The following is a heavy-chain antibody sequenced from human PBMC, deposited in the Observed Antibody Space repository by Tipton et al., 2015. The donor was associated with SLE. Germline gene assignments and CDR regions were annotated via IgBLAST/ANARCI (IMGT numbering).Heavy chain of an antibody. V-gene: IGHV4-59*01. CDR2: IYYSSYT. CDR3: ARVRGGWANDASDI. CDR1: GVSITNSY. J-gene: IGHJ3*02. Sequence: TLSLTCSVSGVSITNSYWSWIRQPPGKGLEWIGYIYYSSYTNYNPSLKSRVTTSFDRSKNQFSLNLNSVTAAGTATYYCARVRGGWANDASDIWGQGTMVTVSS. D-gene: IGHD6-19*01.